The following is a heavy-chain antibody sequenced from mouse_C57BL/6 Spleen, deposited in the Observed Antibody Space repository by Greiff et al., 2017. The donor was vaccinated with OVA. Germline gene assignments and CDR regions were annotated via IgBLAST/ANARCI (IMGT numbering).Heavy chain of an antibody. CDR3: ARFITTVVGGSAMDY. J-gene: IGHJ4*01. Sequence: QVQLQQSGAELVMPGASVKLSCKASGYTFTSYWMHWVKQRPGQGLEWIGEIDPSDSYTNYNQKFKGKSTLTVDKSSSTAYMQLSSLTSEDSAVYYCARFITTVVGGSAMDYWGQGTSVTVSS. V-gene: IGHV1-69*01. CDR1: GYTFTSYW. D-gene: IGHD1-1*01. CDR2: IDPSDSYT.